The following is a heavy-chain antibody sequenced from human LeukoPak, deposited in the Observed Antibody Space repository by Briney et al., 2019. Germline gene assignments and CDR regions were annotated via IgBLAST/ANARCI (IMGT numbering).Heavy chain of an antibody. V-gene: IGHV3-23*01. J-gene: IGHJ4*02. CDR1: GFTFSSYA. Sequence: GGSLRLSCAASGFTFSSYAMSWVRQAPGKGLEWVSAITASGDSTYYADSVKGRFTISRDNSKNTLYLQMNSPRADDTAVYYCAKSDHGFWTGYKRWGQGTLVTVSS. CDR3: AKSDHGFWTGYKR. CDR2: ITASGDST. D-gene: IGHD3/OR15-3a*01.